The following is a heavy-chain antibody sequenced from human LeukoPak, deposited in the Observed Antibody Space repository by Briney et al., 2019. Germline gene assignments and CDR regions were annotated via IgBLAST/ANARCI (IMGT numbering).Heavy chain of an antibody. CDR3: ARGGAARPDY. Sequence: GGSLRLSCAASGFPFNNFGMNWVRQAPGKGLEWVSYISSSSSTMSYADSVKGRFTISRDNAKNSLFLQMNSLRAEDTTVYYCARGGAARPDYWGQGTLVTVSS. V-gene: IGHV3-48*01. CDR1: GFPFNNFG. D-gene: IGHD6-6*01. J-gene: IGHJ4*02. CDR2: ISSSSSTM.